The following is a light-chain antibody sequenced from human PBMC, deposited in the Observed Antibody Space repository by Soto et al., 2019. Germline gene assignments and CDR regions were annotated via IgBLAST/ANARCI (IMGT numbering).Light chain of an antibody. CDR2: AAS. V-gene: IGKV1-39*01. CDR3: QRSHTWT. Sequence: DIQMTQSPSSLSASVGDRVTINCRVSQTISSYLNWYQQKPGNAPKVLIYAASSLRSGLPSRFSGSGSGTDFTLTISSLQPEDFGTYYWQRSHTWTFGQGTKVELK. CDR1: QTISSY. J-gene: IGKJ1*01.